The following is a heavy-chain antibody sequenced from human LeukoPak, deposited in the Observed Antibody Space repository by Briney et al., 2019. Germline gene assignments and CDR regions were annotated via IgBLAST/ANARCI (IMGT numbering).Heavy chain of an antibody. CDR3: ARPDSYGGVGIDY. D-gene: IGHD5-18*01. CDR2: IYPGDSDT. J-gene: IGHJ4*02. Sequence: GGSLEISWKGSGYSFTSYWIGWVRQMPGKGLEWMGIIYPGDSDTRYSPPFQGQVTISADKSVSTAYLQWSSLKASDTAMYYCARPDSYGGVGIDYWGQGTLVTVSS. V-gene: IGHV5-51*01. CDR1: GYSFTSYW.